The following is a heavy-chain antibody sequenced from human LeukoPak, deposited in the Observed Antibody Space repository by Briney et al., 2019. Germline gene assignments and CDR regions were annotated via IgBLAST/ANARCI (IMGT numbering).Heavy chain of an antibody. CDR1: GGTFSSYA. J-gene: IGHJ4*02. CDR3: AREDGVDTASYFDY. D-gene: IGHD5-18*01. CDR2: IIPIFGTA. Sequence: SVMVSCKASGGTFSSYAISWVRQAPGQGLEWMGGIIPIFGTANYAQKFQGRVTITADESTSTAYMELSSLRSEDTAVYYCAREDGVDTASYFDYWGQGTLVTVSS. V-gene: IGHV1-69*13.